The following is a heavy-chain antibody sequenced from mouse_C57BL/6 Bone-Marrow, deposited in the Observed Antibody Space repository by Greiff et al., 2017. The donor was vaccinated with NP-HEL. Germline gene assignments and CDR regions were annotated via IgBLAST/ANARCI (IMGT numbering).Heavy chain of an antibody. CDR1: GYTFTSYG. Sequence: QVQLKESGAELARPGASVKLSCKASGYTFTSYGISWVKQRPGQGLEWIGEIYPSSGNTYYNEKFKGKATLTADKSSSTAYMALRSLTSEDSAVYFCALRDYYYCRSYDDWGKGTTLTVSS. CDR2: IYPSSGNT. V-gene: IGHV1-81*01. D-gene: IGHD1-1*01. J-gene: IGHJ2*01. CDR3: ALRDYYYCRSYDD.